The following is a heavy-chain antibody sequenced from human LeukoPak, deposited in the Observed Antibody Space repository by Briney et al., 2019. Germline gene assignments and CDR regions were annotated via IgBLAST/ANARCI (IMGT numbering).Heavy chain of an antibody. V-gene: IGHV4-59*01. CDR1: GGSINYYY. J-gene: IGHJ5*02. CDR3: ARHYGP. Sequence: SSETLSLTCTVSGGSINYYYWMWIRQPPGKGLEWIGYIYYSGGTHYNPSLKSRVTMLVDTSKNQFSLKLTAVTAADTAVYYCARHYGPWGQGTLVTVSS. D-gene: IGHD3-16*01. CDR2: IYYSGGT.